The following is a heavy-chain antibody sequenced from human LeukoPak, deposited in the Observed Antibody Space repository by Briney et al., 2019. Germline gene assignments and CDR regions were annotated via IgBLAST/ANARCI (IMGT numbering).Heavy chain of an antibody. J-gene: IGHJ4*02. Sequence: SETLSLTCTVSGGSISSSSYYWGWIRQPPGKGLEWIGSIYYSGSTYYNPSLKSRVTISVDTSKNQFSLKLSSVTAADTAVYYCARGRSGSSSGWPKRYYFDYWGQGTLVTVSS. D-gene: IGHD6-19*01. CDR2: IYYSGST. CDR1: GGSISSSSYY. CDR3: ARGRSGSSSGWPKRYYFDY. V-gene: IGHV4-39*07.